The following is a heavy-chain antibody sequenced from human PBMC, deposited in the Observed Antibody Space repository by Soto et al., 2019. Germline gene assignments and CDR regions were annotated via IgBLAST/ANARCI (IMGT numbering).Heavy chain of an antibody. J-gene: IGHJ6*02. CDR2: IYYSGST. CDR3: ARFSRNYYGMDV. D-gene: IGHD2-2*01. CDR1: GGSISSGGYY. V-gene: IGHV4-31*03. Sequence: PSETLSLTCTVSGGSISSGGYYWSWIRQHPGKGLERIGYIYYSGSTYYNSSLKSRVTISVDTSKNQFSLKLSSVTAADTAVYYCARFSRNYYGMDVWGQGTTVT.